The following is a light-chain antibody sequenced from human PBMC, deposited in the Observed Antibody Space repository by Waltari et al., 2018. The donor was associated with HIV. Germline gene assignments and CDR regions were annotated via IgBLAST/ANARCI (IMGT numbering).Light chain of an antibody. J-gene: IGKJ3*01. CDR1: QSVSSNF. Sequence: EIVLTQSPGTLSLSPGDSATLPCRASQSVSSNFLAWYQQKPGQAPRLLIYGASSRATGIPDRFSGSGSGTDFTLTISRLEAEDFAVYHCQQYGSSPFNFGPGTKVDFK. CDR3: QQYGSSPFN. V-gene: IGKV3-20*01. CDR2: GAS.